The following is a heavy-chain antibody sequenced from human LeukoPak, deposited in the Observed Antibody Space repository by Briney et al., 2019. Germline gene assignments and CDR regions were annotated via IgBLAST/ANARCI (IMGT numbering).Heavy chain of an antibody. J-gene: IGHJ4*02. Sequence: SETLSLTCSVSGYSISSGYYWGWIRQPPGKGLEWIGSIYHSGSTYYNPSLKSRVTISLVTSKNQFSLKVRSVTAADTAVYYCARVRAVAGTPFDYWGQGTLVTVSS. V-gene: IGHV4-38-2*02. CDR1: GYSISSGYY. D-gene: IGHD6-19*01. CDR2: IYHSGST. CDR3: ARVRAVAGTPFDY.